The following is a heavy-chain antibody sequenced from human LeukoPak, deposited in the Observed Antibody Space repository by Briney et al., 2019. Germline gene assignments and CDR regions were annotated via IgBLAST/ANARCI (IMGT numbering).Heavy chain of an antibody. J-gene: IGHJ5*02. CDR2: IIPIFGTA. CDR1: GGTFSSYA. D-gene: IGHD6-13*01. CDR3: ARDVGYIAAAGTST. Sequence: SVKVSCKASGGTFSSYAISWVRRAPGQGLEWMGGIIPIFGTANYAQKFQGRVTITTDESTSTAYMELSSLRSEDTAVYYCARDVGYIAAAGTSTWGQGTQVTVSS. V-gene: IGHV1-69*05.